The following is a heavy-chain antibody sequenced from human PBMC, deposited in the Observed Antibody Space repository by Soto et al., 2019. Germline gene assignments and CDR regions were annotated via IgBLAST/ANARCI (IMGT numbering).Heavy chain of an antibody. CDR3: SRVDPSATSPDY. V-gene: IGHV3-72*01. J-gene: IGHJ4*02. CDR1: GDSEFSFSYQY. D-gene: IGHD2-15*01. Sequence: GGALRLSCTVSGDSEFSFSYQYIDWVRQAPGKGLEWVGRSRNRVNNLSTAYAASVQGRFTISRDESKNTVYLQMHSLKTDDTAVYYCSRVDPSATSPDYWGQGTLVTVS. CDR2: SRNRVNNLST.